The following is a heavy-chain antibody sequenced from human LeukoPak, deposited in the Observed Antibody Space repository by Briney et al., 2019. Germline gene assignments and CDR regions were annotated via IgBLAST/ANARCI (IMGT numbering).Heavy chain of an antibody. V-gene: IGHV5-51*01. D-gene: IGHD6-13*01. Sequence: GESLKISCKGSGYSFTSYWIGWVRQMPGKGLEWMGIIYPGDSDTRYSPSFQGQVTISADKSISTAYLQWSSLKASDTAMYYCGRIPAAGSLKGSFDIWGQGTMVTVSS. CDR2: IYPGDSDT. CDR1: GYSFTSYW. CDR3: GRIPAAGSLKGSFDI. J-gene: IGHJ3*02.